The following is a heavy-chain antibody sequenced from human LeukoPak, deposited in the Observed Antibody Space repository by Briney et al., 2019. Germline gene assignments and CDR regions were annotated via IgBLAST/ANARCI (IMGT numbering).Heavy chain of an antibody. Sequence: ASVKVSCKPSGYTFTGYYMHWVRQAPGQGLEWMGWIDPNSGGTNYAQKFQGRVTMTMDTSISTAYMELSRLRSDDTAVYYCARNYGDYENCFDPWGKGTLVTVSS. J-gene: IGHJ5*02. CDR3: ARNYGDYENCFDP. V-gene: IGHV1-2*02. CDR1: GYTFTGYY. CDR2: IDPNSGGT. D-gene: IGHD4-17*01.